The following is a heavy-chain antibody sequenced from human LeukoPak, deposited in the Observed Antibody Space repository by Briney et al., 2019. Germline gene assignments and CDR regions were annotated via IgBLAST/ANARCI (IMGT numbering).Heavy chain of an antibody. CDR3: ANSRRGYSYDLGSWYFDY. CDR2: ISGSGGST. V-gene: IGHV3-23*01. J-gene: IGHJ4*02. D-gene: IGHD5-18*01. CDR1: GFTFSSYA. Sequence: GGSLRLSCAASGFTFSSYAMRWVRQAPGKGLEWVSAISGSGGSTYYADSVKGRFTISRDNTKNTLYLQMNSLRAEDTTVYYCANSRRGYSYDLGSWYFDYWGQGTLVTASS.